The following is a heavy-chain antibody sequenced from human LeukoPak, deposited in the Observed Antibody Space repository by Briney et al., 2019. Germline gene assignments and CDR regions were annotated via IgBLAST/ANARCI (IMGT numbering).Heavy chain of an antibody. V-gene: IGHV1-2*02. J-gene: IGHJ6*02. Sequence: GASAKVSCKASGYTFTDYYMHWVRQATGQGLEWMGWINPNSGGTNFAQKFQGRVTMTTDTSISTAYMEVSRLRSDDTAVYYCARVRIGQQLDKYYYYAMDVWGQGTTVTVSS. CDR2: INPNSGGT. D-gene: IGHD6-13*01. CDR1: GYTFTDYY. CDR3: ARVRIGQQLDKYYYYAMDV.